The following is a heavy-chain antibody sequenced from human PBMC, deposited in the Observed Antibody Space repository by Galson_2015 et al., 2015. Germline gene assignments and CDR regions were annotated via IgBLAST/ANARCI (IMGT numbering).Heavy chain of an antibody. CDR3: ARAFYCGGDCYEYYFDY. Sequence: SLRLSCAASGFTFSSYSMNWVRQAPGKGLEWVSYISSSSSTIYYADSVKGRFTISRDNAKNSLYLQMNSLRAEDTAVYYCARAFYCGGDCYEYYFDYWGQGTLVTVSS. CDR1: GFTFSSYS. CDR2: ISSSSSTI. J-gene: IGHJ4*02. V-gene: IGHV3-48*01. D-gene: IGHD2-21*02.